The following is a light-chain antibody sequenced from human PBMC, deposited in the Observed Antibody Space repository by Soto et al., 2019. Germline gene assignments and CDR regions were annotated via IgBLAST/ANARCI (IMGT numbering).Light chain of an antibody. V-gene: IGLV2-14*01. CDR2: DVS. J-gene: IGLJ1*01. CDR3: SSYTISSTLDV. CDR1: GSDVGGYNY. Sequence: QSVLTQPASVSGSPGQSITISCTGTGSDVGGYNYVSWYQQHPGKAPKLMIYDVSNRPSGVSNRFSGSKSGNTASLTISGLQAEDEADYSCSSYTISSTLDVFGTGTKVTVL.